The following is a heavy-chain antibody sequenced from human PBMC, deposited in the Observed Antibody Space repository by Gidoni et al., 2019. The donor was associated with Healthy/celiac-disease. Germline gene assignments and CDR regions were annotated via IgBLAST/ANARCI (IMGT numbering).Heavy chain of an antibody. D-gene: IGHD2-21*01. Sequence: QVQLHESVPGLVKPSATQPLPCTASGCPISRYYWSWIRQPPGTGLEWIGYIYYSGSTNYHPSLKSRVPISVDTSKNQFSLKLCSVTAADTAVYYCASVYFGGDCYPVYWGQGTLVTVSS. CDR1: GCPISRYY. V-gene: IGHV4-59*01. J-gene: IGHJ4*02. CDR3: ASVYFGGDCYPVY. CDR2: IYYSGST.